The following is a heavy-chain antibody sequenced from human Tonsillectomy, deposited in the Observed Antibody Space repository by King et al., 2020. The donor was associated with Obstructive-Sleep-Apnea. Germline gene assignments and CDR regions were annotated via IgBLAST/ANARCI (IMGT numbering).Heavy chain of an antibody. CDR3: ARGSGAADVNWFDP. Sequence: VQLQQWGAGLLKPSETLSLTCAVYGGSFSDYYWSWIRQPPGKGLEWIGEINHSGSTNYNPSLKSGVTISVDMSTNQFSLKLTSVTAAYTAVYYCARGSGAADVNWFDPWGQGALVTVSS. CDR1: GGSFSDYY. J-gene: IGHJ5*02. V-gene: IGHV4-34*01. CDR2: INHSGST. D-gene: IGHD6-13*01.